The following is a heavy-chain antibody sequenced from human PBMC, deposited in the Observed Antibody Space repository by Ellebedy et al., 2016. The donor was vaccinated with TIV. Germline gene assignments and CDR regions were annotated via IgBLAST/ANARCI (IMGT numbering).Heavy chain of an antibody. D-gene: IGHD4-23*01. CDR2: IYHSGST. CDR1: GYSISSGYY. J-gene: IGHJ6*02. V-gene: IGHV4-38-2*02. CDR3: ARGQTTTVATGGMDV. Sequence: SETLSLTXTVSGYSISSGYYWGWIRQPPGKGLEWIGSIYHSGSTNYNPSLKSRVTISVDTSKNQFSLKLSSVTAADTAVYYCARGQTTTVATGGMDVWGQGTTVTVSS.